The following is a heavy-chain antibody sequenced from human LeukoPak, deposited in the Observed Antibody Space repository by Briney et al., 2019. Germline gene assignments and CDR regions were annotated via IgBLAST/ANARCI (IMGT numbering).Heavy chain of an antibody. CDR2: ISSSGSTI. V-gene: IGHV3-48*03. CDR1: GFTFSSYE. CDR3: ARDLGDTYYDILTGYYFDY. D-gene: IGHD3-9*01. Sequence: PGGSLRLSCAASGFTFSSYEINWVRQAPGKGLEWVSYISSSGSTIYYADSVKGRFTISRDNAKNSLYLQMNSLRAEDTAVYYCARDLGDTYYDILTGYYFDYWGQGTLVTVSS. J-gene: IGHJ4*02.